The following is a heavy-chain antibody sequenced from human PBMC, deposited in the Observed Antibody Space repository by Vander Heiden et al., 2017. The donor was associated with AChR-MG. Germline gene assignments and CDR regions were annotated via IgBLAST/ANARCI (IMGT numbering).Heavy chain of an antibody. J-gene: IGHJ6*02. CDR1: GGYCSSYA. CDR3: AGAVLRFLDYYGMDV. Sequence: QVQLVQSGAEVKKPGSSVKVSCQASGGYCSSYAISWGQEAPGQGLKWMGGIIPIVGTANYSQKFQGSVTITADKSTSTAYMELSSLRSEDTAVYYCAGAVLRFLDYYGMDVWGQGTTVTVSS. D-gene: IGHD3-3*01. CDR2: IIPIVGTA. V-gene: IGHV1-69*06.